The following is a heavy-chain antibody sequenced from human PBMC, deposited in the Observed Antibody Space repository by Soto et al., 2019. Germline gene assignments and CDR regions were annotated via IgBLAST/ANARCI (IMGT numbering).Heavy chain of an antibody. J-gene: IGHJ4*02. D-gene: IGHD3-22*01. Sequence: QVQLQESGPGLVKPSETLSLTCTVSRGSISTYYWNWIRQPPGKGLEWIGYIYYSGSTNYNPSLNSRVTISVDSSKNQFSLKLSSVTAADTAVYYCARASAIFDSSGYPDYWGQGTLVTVSS. CDR1: RGSISTYY. CDR3: ARASAIFDSSGYPDY. CDR2: IYYSGST. V-gene: IGHV4-59*01.